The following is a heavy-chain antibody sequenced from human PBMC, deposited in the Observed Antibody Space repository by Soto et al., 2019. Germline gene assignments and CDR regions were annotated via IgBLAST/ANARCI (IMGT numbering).Heavy chain of an antibody. CDR1: GGSISSYY. V-gene: IGHV4-59*01. CDR2: AFYSGST. Sequence: SETLSLTCTVSGGSISSYYWNWIRQSPGKGLEWIGYAFYSGSTKYSPSFKSRVTISVDTSKNQFSLNLRSVTAADTPVYYCAYTETYAWFDPWGQGTLVTVSS. CDR3: AYTETYAWFDP. D-gene: IGHD3-16*01. J-gene: IGHJ5*02.